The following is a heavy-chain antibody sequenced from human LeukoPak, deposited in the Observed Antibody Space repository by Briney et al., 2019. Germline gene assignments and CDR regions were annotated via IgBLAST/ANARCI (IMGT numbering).Heavy chain of an antibody. CDR1: GFTFSSYG. J-gene: IGHJ5*02. V-gene: IGHV3-30*18. CDR2: IFFDGTTK. Sequence: GRSLRLSCAASGFTFSSYGMHWVRQAPGKGLEWVGVIFFDGTTKYYADSVKGRFTISRDNSKNTLYLQMNSLRAEDTAVYYCAKDLGGDWSYNWFDPWGQGTLVTVSS. CDR3: AKDLGGDWSYNWFDP. D-gene: IGHD2-21*02.